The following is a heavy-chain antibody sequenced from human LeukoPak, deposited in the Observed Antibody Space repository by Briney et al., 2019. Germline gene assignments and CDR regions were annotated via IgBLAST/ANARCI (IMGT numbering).Heavy chain of an antibody. CDR1: GFPFFSYA. Sequence: GAALRLSFSAPGFPFFSYAMSWGRPAPGKGGAGVSTFSGSGGSTYYADSVKGRFTISRDNSKNTLYLQMNSLRAEDTAVYYCAKIGHCSSTSCPFDYWGQGTLVTVSS. V-gene: IGHV3-23*01. J-gene: IGHJ4*02. CDR2: FSGSGGST. CDR3: AKIGHCSSTSCPFDY. D-gene: IGHD2-2*01.